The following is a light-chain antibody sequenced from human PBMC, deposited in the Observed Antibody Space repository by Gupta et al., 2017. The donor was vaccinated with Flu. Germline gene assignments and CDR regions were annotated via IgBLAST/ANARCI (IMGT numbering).Light chain of an antibody. Sequence: PSTLYASAGDRVTITCRANQSISKWLAWYQQKPGKAPKLLINKASSVDSGVPSRFSGSGYGTEFTLTITGRQPDDFANYYCQHENSSSYTFGQGTXMDIK. J-gene: IGKJ2*01. V-gene: IGKV1-5*03. CDR1: QSISKW. CDR2: KAS. CDR3: QHENSSSYT.